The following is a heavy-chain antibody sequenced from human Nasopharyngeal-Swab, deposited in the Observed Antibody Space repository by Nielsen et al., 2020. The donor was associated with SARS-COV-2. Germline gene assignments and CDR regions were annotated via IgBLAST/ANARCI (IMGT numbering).Heavy chain of an antibody. J-gene: IGHJ6*02. D-gene: IGHD3-22*01. CDR2: MNPNSGNT. Sequence: WVRQAPGQGLEWMGWMNPNSGNTGYAQKFQGRVTMTRNTSISTAYMELSSLRSEDTAVYYCARSDSSGYYLYYYGMDVWGQGTTVTAP. CDR3: ARSDSSGYYLYYYGMDV. V-gene: IGHV1-8*01.